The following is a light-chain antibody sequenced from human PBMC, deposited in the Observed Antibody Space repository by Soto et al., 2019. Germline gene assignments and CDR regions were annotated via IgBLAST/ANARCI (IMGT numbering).Light chain of an antibody. CDR3: QQYGRSPIT. J-gene: IGKJ5*01. V-gene: IGKV3-20*01. CDR2: GAS. CDR1: QSVSSNF. Sequence: EIVLTQSPGTLSLSPGERATLSCRASQSVSSNFLAWYQQKSGQAPRLLIYGASSRATGIPDRFTGSGSGTDFTLTISRLEPEDFAAYYCQQYGRSPITFGQGTRLDIK.